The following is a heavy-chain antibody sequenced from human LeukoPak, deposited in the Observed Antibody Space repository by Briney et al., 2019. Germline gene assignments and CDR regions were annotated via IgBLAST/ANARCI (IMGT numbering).Heavy chain of an antibody. CDR1: GGTFSSYA. V-gene: IGHV1-69*13. CDR2: IIPIFGTA. J-gene: IGHJ4*02. Sequence: ASVEVSCKASGGTFSSYAISWVRQAPGQGLEWMGGIIPIFGTANYAQKFQGRVTITADESTSTAYMELSSLRSEDTAVYYCAACPNDYGGNSGLGYWGQGTLVTVSS. D-gene: IGHD4-23*01. CDR3: AACPNDYGGNSGLGY.